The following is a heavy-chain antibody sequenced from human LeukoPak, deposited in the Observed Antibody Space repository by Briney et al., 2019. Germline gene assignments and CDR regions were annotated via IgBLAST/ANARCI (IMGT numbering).Heavy chain of an antibody. CDR1: GFTFSSYS. V-gene: IGHV3-21*01. CDR2: ISSSSSYI. CDR3: EVLEIVVVPAALDGMSWFDP. Sequence: GGSLRLSCAASGFTFSSYSMNWVRQAPGKGLEWVSSISSSSSYIYYADSVKGRFTISRDNAKNSLYLQMNSLRAEDTAVYYCEVLEIVVVPAALDGMSWFDPWGQGTLVIVSS. J-gene: IGHJ5*02. D-gene: IGHD2-2*03.